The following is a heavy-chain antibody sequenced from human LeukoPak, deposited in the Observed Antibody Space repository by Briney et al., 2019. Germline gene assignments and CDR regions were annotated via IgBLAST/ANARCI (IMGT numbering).Heavy chain of an antibody. D-gene: IGHD3-10*01. CDR1: GYTFTSYA. Sequence: ASVKVSCKASGYTFTSYAMHWVRQAPGQRLEWMGWINAGNGNTKYSQKFQGRVTITRDTSASTAYMELSSLRSEDTAVYYCAGSPLPVVWFGESGWFDPWGQGTLVTVSS. CDR3: AGSPLPVVWFGESGWFDP. CDR2: INAGNGNT. J-gene: IGHJ5*02. V-gene: IGHV1-3*01.